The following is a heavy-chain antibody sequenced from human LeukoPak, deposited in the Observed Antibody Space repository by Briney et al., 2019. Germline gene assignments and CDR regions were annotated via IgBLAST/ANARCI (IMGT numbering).Heavy chain of an antibody. CDR3: ARLTKWNDVGGDY. CDR1: GGSISSSSYY. V-gene: IGHV4-39*01. Sequence: PSETLSLTCTVSGGSISSSSYYWGWIRQSPGKGLEWIGSIYYSGSTYYNAPLKSRVTISVDTSKNQFSLKLSSVTAADTAVYHCARLTKWNDVGGDYWGQGTLVTVSS. J-gene: IGHJ4*02. D-gene: IGHD1-1*01. CDR2: IYYSGST.